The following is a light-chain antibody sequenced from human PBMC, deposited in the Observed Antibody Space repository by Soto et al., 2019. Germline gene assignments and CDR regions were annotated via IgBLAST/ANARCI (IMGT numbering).Light chain of an antibody. CDR1: SNDIGEYNY. CDR2: EVS. J-gene: IGLJ1*01. Sequence: QSVLTQPASVSGSPGQSVTISCAGSSNDIGEYNYVSWYQQHPGEAPKVVIYEVSSRPSGSSNRFSGSKSGNTASLTISGLQADDEADYYCSSYTNSSTHVFGTGTKVTVL. V-gene: IGLV2-14*01. CDR3: SSYTNSSTHV.